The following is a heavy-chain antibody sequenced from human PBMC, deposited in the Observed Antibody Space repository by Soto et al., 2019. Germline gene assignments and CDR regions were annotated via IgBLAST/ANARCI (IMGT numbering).Heavy chain of an antibody. J-gene: IGHJ6*01. Sequence: QVQLVQSGAEVKKPGASVKVSCKASGYTFTSYDINWVRQATGQGLEWMGWMNPNSGNTGYAQKFQGRVTMTRNTSISTAYMEMSSMRSEDTAVYYCARGLAGDYYYYYGMDVWGQGTTVTVSS. V-gene: IGHV1-8*01. CDR3: ARGLAGDYYYYYGMDV. CDR2: MNPNSGNT. CDR1: GYTFTSYD.